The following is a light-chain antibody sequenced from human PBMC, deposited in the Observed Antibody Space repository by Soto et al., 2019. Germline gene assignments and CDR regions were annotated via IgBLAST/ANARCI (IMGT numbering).Light chain of an antibody. CDR3: SSYTSSSTPGVV. V-gene: IGLV2-14*01. Sequence: QSALTHPASVSGSPGQSITISCTGTSSDVGGYNYVSWYQQHPGKAPKLMIYDVSNRPSGVSNRFSGSKSGNTASLTISGLQAEDEADYYCSSYTSSSTPGVVFGGGTKLTVL. J-gene: IGLJ2*01. CDR1: SSDVGGYNY. CDR2: DVS.